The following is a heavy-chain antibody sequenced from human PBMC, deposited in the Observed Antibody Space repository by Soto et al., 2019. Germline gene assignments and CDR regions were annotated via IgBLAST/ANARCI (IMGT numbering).Heavy chain of an antibody. J-gene: IGHJ4*02. V-gene: IGHV3-21*01. CDR3: ARDPRYCSSPSCNLI. CDR1: GFTFSSYA. Sequence: PGGSLRLSCAASGFTFSSYAMSWVRQAPGKGLEWVSAISSSSGYTYYADSVKGRFTISRDNSKNSLYLQMNGLRAEDTAVYDCARDPRYCSSPSCNLIWGQGTLVTVSS. D-gene: IGHD2-2*01. CDR2: ISSSSGYT.